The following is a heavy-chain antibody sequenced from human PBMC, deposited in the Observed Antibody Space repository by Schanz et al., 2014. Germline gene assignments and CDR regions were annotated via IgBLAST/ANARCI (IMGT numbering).Heavy chain of an antibody. J-gene: IGHJ4*02. CDR1: GFTFSNCD. CDR3: ARDRPSGYALDF. CDR2: IDGRGITT. V-gene: IGHV3-23*04. D-gene: IGHD5-12*01. Sequence: EVHLEESGGGLVQPGGSQRLSCAVSGFTFSNCDMTWVRQAPGKGLEWVAIIDGRGITTFYADSVKGRFTISRDNAKKTLYVQMNSLRAEDTAVYYCARDRPSGYALDFWGQGTLVTVSS.